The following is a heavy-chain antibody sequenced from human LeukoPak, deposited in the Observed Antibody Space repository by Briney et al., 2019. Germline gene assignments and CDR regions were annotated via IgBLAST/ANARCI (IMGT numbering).Heavy chain of an antibody. Sequence: SETLSLTCTISGGSISSSSYYWGWIRQPPGKGLEWIGSIYDSGRTFSNPSLKSRVTMFVDTSKNQFSLRLTSMTAADTAVYYCARHSGSGYYSYFYTMDIWGQGATVTVS. D-gene: IGHD3-22*01. CDR2: IYDSGRT. V-gene: IGHV4-39*01. CDR3: ARHSGSGYYSYFYTMDI. CDR1: GGSISSSSYY. J-gene: IGHJ6*02.